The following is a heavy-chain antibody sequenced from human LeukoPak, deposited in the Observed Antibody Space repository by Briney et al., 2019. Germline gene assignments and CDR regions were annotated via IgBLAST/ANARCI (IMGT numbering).Heavy chain of an antibody. D-gene: IGHD5-18*01. J-gene: IGHJ4*02. CDR3: AKDFGYSYGYNY. CDR2: ISGSGGST. Sequence: GGSLRLSCAASGFTYNNYAMSWVRHAPGKGLEWVSTISGSGGSTYYADSVKGRFTISRDNSKNTLYLQMNSLSAEDTAVYYCAKDFGYSYGYNYWGQGTLVTVSS. CDR1: GFTYNNYA. V-gene: IGHV3-23*01.